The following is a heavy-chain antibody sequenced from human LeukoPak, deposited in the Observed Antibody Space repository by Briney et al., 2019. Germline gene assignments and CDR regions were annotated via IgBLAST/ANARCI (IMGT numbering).Heavy chain of an antibody. CDR3: ASKQPIFGVAFDP. CDR1: GGTFSSYA. V-gene: IGHV1-69*05. Sequence: SVKVSCKASGGTFSSYAFSWVRQAPGQGLEWMGGIIPIFGTANYAQKFQGRVTITTDESTSTAYMELSSLRSEDTAVYYCASKQPIFGVAFDPWGQGTLVTVSS. J-gene: IGHJ5*02. CDR2: IIPIFGTA. D-gene: IGHD3-3*01.